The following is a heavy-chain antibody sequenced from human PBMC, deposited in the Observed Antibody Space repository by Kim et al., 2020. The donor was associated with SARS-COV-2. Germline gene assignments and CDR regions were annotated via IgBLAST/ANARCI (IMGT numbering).Heavy chain of an antibody. CDR1: GGTFSSYA. Sequence: SVKVSCKASGGTFSSYAISWVRQAPGQGLEWMGRIIPILGIANYAQKFQGRVTITADKSTSTAYMELSSLRSEDTAVYYCARDAPPDYYDSSGYYYGAFDIWGQGTMVTVSS. J-gene: IGHJ3*02. CDR3: ARDAPPDYYDSSGYYYGAFDI. V-gene: IGHV1-69*04. CDR2: IIPILGIA. D-gene: IGHD3-22*01.